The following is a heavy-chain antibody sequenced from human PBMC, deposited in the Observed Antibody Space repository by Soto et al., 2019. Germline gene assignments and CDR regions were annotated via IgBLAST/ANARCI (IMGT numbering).Heavy chain of an antibody. Sequence: GGSLRLSCAASGFTFSNYGIHWVRKAPGKGLEWVAVISHDGNKEYYADSVKGRFTVSRDNSKKTVYLQMNSLRAEDTAMYYCAKVAPSISILWGFCHWGPGTLVTVSS. CDR2: ISHDGNKE. CDR1: GFTFSNYG. V-gene: IGHV3-30*18. D-gene: IGHD2-21*01. CDR3: AKVAPSISILWGFCH. J-gene: IGHJ4*02.